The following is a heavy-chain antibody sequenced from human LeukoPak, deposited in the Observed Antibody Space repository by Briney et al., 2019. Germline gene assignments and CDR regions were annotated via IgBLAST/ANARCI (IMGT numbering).Heavy chain of an antibody. J-gene: IGHJ4*02. CDR3: AKDSMIVVVITRGRYY. V-gene: IGHV3-9*01. CDR2: ISWNSGSI. D-gene: IGHD3-22*01. CDR1: GFTFDDYA. Sequence: LRLSCAASGFTFDDYAMHWVRQAPGKGLEWVSGISWNSGSIGYADSVKGRFAISRDNAKNSLYLQMNSLRAEDTALYYCAKDSMIVVVITRGRYYWGQGTLVTVSS.